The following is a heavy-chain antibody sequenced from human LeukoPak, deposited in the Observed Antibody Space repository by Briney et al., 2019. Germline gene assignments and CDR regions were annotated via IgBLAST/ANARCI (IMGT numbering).Heavy chain of an antibody. V-gene: IGHV3-11*04. CDR1: GFTFSDYY. CDR2: ISSSGSTI. CDR3: ARDLVRVRYYYGSGSSGNMDV. D-gene: IGHD3-10*01. Sequence: GGTLRLSCAASGFTFSDYYMSWIRQAPGKGLEWVSYISSSGSTIYYADSVKGRFTISRDNAKNSLYLQMNSLRAEDTAVYYCARDLVRVRYYYGSGSSGNMDVWGKGTTVTISS. J-gene: IGHJ6*03.